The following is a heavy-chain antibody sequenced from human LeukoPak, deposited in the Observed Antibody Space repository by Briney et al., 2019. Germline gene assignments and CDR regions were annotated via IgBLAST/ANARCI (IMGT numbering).Heavy chain of an antibody. D-gene: IGHD4-17*01. J-gene: IGHJ6*03. CDR1: GYTFTGYY. Sequence: ASVKVSCKASGYTFTGYYMHWVRQAPGQGLEWMGWINPNSGGTNYAQKFQGRVTMTRNTSISTAYMELSSLRSEDTAVYYCARTYGDYGVIQYYMDVWGKGTTVTISS. CDR3: ARTYGDYGVIQYYMDV. V-gene: IGHV1-2*02. CDR2: INPNSGGT.